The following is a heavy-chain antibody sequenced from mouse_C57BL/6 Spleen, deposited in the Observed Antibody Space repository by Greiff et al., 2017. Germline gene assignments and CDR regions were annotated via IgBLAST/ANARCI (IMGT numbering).Heavy chain of an antibody. Sequence: VQLQQSGAELVRPGASVKLSCTASGFNIKDYYMHWVKQRPEQGLEWIGRIDPEDGDTEYAPKFQGKAPMTADTSSNSAYLQLSILTSEDTAVYYCTFTAQATNYCGYWGQGAALTFSS. CDR1: GFNIKDYY. J-gene: IGHJ2*01. CDR3: TFTAQATNYCGY. CDR2: IDPEDGDT. V-gene: IGHV14-1*01. D-gene: IGHD3-2*02.